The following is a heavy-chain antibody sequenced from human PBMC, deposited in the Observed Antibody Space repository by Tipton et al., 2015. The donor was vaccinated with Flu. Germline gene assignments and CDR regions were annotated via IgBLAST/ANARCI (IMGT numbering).Heavy chain of an antibody. V-gene: IGHV1-18*01. CDR1: GYTFTSYG. Sequence: QLVQSGAEVKKPGASVKVSCKASGYTFTSYGISWVRQAPGQGLEWMGWISAYNGNTNYAQKLQGRVTMTTDTSTSTAYMELRSLGSDDTAVYYCARVFLDCDFWSGYYRGYFDYWGQGTLVAVSS. CDR2: ISAYNGNT. J-gene: IGHJ4*02. CDR3: ARVFLDCDFWSGYYRGYFDY. D-gene: IGHD3-3*01.